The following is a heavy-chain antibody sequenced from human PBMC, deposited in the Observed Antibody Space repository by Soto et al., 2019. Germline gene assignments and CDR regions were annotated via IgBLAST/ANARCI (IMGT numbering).Heavy chain of an antibody. CDR2: IIPILGIA. CDR3: ARVEEGYCSSTSCYALDY. Sequence: GASVKVSCKASGGTFSSYTISWVRQAPGQGLEWMGRIIPILGIANYAQKFQGRVTITADKSTSTAYMELSSLRSEDTAVYYCARVEEGYCSSTSCYALDYWGQGTLVTVSS. D-gene: IGHD2-2*01. CDR1: GGTFSSYT. V-gene: IGHV1-69*02. J-gene: IGHJ4*02.